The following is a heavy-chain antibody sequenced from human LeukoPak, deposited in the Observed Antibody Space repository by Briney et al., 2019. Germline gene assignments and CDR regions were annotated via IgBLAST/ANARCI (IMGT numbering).Heavy chain of an antibody. CDR3: ARDPVRVVSLHFDY. J-gene: IGHJ4*02. CDR1: GYTFSDYH. D-gene: IGHD5/OR15-5a*01. CDR2: INPISGAT. Sequence: ASVKVSCKASGYTFSDYHMHWVRQAPGQGLEWMGYINPISGATNLRQKFRGRVTMTRDTSTSTVYMELSGPISDDTAVYYCARDPVRVVSLHFDYWGQGTLVTVSS. V-gene: IGHV1-2*02.